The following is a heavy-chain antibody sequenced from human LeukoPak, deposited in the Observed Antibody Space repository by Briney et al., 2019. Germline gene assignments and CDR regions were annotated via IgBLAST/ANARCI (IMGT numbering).Heavy chain of an antibody. J-gene: IGHJ4*02. CDR1: GFTVSSNY. CDR2: IYSGGST. Sequence: PGGSLRLSCAASGFTVSSNYISWVRLAPGKGLEWVSVIYSGGSTSYADSVKGRFTISRDTSKNTVYLQMNGLRAEDTAVYYCARSFPGHGDTFDYWGLGTLVTVSS. V-gene: IGHV3-53*01. D-gene: IGHD4-17*01. CDR3: ARSFPGHGDTFDY.